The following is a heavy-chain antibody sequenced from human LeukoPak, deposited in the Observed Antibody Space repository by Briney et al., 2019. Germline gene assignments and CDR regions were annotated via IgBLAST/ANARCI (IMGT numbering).Heavy chain of an antibody. V-gene: IGHV1-2*02. Sequence: ASVKVSCKASGYTFTGYYMHWVRQAPGQGLEWMGWINPNSGGTNYAQKFQGRVTMTRDTSISTAYMELSRLRSDDTAVYYCARARLLWFGELKEEFDYWGQGTLVTVSP. CDR3: ARARLLWFGELKEEFDY. CDR2: INPNSGGT. J-gene: IGHJ4*02. D-gene: IGHD3-10*01. CDR1: GYTFTGYY.